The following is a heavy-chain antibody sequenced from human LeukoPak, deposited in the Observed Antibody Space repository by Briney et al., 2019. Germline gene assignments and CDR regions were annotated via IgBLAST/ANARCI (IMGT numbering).Heavy chain of an antibody. V-gene: IGHV3-33*01. Sequence: GGSLRLSCAASGCTFSSYAMHWVRQAPGKGQEWVAVIWSDTTNKYYADSVKGRFTISRDNSKNTLYLQMSSLRAEDTAMYYCARDRLTTVTTFLFDYWGQGTLVTVSS. CDR1: GCTFSSYA. CDR2: IWSDTTNK. J-gene: IGHJ4*02. CDR3: ARDRLTTVTTFLFDY. D-gene: IGHD4-17*01.